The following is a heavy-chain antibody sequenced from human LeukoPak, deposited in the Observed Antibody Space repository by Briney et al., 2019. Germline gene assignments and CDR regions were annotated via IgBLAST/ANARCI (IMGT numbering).Heavy chain of an antibody. V-gene: IGHV3-66*01. CDR3: ARGHNSRAGVTDCCPLDF. CDR1: GFTVSSNY. Sequence: GGSLRLSCAASGFTVSSNYITWVRRSPGKGLEWVSLIYSSGITYYADSVKGRITISRDNSKNTLYLQMNSLRAEDTAIYYCARGHNSRAGVTDCCPLDFWGQGTLVTVSS. CDR2: IYSSGIT. J-gene: IGHJ4*02. D-gene: IGHD2-21*02.